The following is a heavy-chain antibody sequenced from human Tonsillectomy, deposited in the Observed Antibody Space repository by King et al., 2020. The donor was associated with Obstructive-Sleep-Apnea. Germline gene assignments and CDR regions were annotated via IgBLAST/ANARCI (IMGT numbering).Heavy chain of an antibody. Sequence: VQLVESGGGLVQPGGSLRLSCAASGFTVSSNYMSWVRQAPGKGLEWVSVIYSGGSTYYADSVKGRFTISRDNSKNTLYLQMNSLRAEDTAVYYCARDRVAVAGFGAYYYYGMDVWGQGTTVTVSS. CDR1: GFTVSSNY. V-gene: IGHV3-66*01. J-gene: IGHJ6*02. CDR2: IYSGGST. CDR3: ARDRVAVAGFGAYYYYGMDV. D-gene: IGHD6-19*01.